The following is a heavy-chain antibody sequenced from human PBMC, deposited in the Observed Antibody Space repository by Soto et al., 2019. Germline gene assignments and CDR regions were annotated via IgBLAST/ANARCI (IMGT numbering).Heavy chain of an antibody. J-gene: IGHJ6*02. CDR1: GFTFSSYA. V-gene: IGHV3-30*04. CDR3: AKDSRDIVVVPAATVTWAWGMDV. D-gene: IGHD2-2*01. Sequence: GGSLRLSCAASGFTFSSYAMHWVRQAPGKGLEWVAVISYDGSNKYYADSVKGRFTISRDNSKNTLYLQMNSLRAEDTAVYYCAKDSRDIVVVPAATVTWAWGMDVWGQGTTVTVSS. CDR2: ISYDGSNK.